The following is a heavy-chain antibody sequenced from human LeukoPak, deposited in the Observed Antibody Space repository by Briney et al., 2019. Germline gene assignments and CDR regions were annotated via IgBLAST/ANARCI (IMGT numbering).Heavy chain of an antibody. D-gene: IGHD3-16*01. CDR2: IIPIFGTA. CDR1: GGTFSSYA. J-gene: IGHJ6*03. CDR3: ARAREPVTTRQIEVYYADYYYYYMDV. Sequence: SVKVSCKASGGTFSSYAISWVRQAPGQGLEWMGGIIPIFGTANYAQKFQGRVTITADESTSTAYMELSSLRSEDTAVYYCARAREPVTTRQIEVYYADYYYYYMDVWGKGTTVTVSS. V-gene: IGHV1-69*13.